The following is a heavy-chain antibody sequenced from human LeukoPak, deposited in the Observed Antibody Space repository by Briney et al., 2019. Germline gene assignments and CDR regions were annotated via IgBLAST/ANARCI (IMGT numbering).Heavy chain of an antibody. CDR1: GFTFSSYG. J-gene: IGHJ4*02. V-gene: IGHV3-33*01. CDR2: IWYDGSSK. CDR3: ARDGYGDYEHAIDY. D-gene: IGHD4-17*01. Sequence: PGRSLRLSCAASGFTFSSYGMHWVRQAPGKGLEWVAVIWYDGSSKYYADSVKGRFTISRDNSKNTLYLQMNSLRAEDTAVYYCARDGYGDYEHAIDYWGQGTLVTVSS.